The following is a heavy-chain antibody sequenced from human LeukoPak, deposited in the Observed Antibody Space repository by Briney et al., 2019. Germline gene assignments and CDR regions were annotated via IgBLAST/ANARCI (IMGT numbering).Heavy chain of an antibody. CDR3: AREGGGSNYFDY. Sequence: ASVKFSCKASGYTFTSYYMHWVRQAPGQGLEWMGIINPTGGSTSYAQKFQGRVTMTRDTSTSTVYMELSSLRSEDTAVYYCAREGGGSNYFDYWGQGTLVTVSS. CDR2: INPTGGST. CDR1: GYTFTSYY. J-gene: IGHJ4*02. D-gene: IGHD2-15*01. V-gene: IGHV1-46*01.